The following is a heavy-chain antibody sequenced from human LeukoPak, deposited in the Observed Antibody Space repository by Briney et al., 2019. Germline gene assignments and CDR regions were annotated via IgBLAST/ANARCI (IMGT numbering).Heavy chain of an antibody. Sequence: GSLRLSCAASGFTFSDYYMSWIRQPPGKGLEWIGQINHRGSTNYNPSLKSRVAISVDTSKNQFSLKLSSVTAADTAVYYCARARGTAFDIWGQGTMVTVSS. CDR1: GFTFSDYY. J-gene: IGHJ3*02. D-gene: IGHD3-16*01. CDR2: INHRGST. CDR3: ARARGTAFDI. V-gene: IGHV4-34*01.